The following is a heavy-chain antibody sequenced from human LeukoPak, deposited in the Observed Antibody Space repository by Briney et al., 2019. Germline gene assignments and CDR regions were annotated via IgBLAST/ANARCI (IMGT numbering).Heavy chain of an antibody. CDR1: GFTFSNYA. CDR3: ATSRTFDY. Sequence: PGGSLRLSCAASGFTFSNYAMSWVRQAPGKGLVWVSRINSDGSSTSYADSVKGRFTISRDNAKNTVYLQMNSLRAEDTAVYYCATSRTFDYWGQGTLVTVSS. J-gene: IGHJ4*02. CDR2: INSDGSST. V-gene: IGHV3-74*01.